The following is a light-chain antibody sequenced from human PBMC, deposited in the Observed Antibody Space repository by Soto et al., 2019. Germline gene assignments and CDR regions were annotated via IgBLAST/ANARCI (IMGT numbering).Light chain of an antibody. CDR1: LNVATN. Sequence: TVMTQSPATLSMSPGDRAALSCRASLNVATNMAWYQQKPGQAPRLLIYGASIRATGVPARFTGSGSATELTLTISNRQSEDFAVYYCHQYNTGLRTFGRGTRVEV. CDR2: GAS. CDR3: HQYNTGLRT. J-gene: IGKJ1*01. V-gene: IGKV3-15*01.